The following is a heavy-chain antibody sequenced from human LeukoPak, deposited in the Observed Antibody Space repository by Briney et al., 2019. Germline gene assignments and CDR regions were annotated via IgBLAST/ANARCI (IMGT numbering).Heavy chain of an antibody. CDR1: GFTFSDSA. V-gene: IGHV3-73*01. Sequence: GGSLRLSCAASGFTFSDSAIHWVRQASGKGRGWEGRIRSKPQSYATAYDESLKGRFTISRDDSKNTAYLQMSSLKIEDTAVYYCTRVGPSTVVDYWGQGTQVTVSS. CDR3: TRVGPSTVVDY. CDR2: IRSKPQSYAT. J-gene: IGHJ4*02. D-gene: IGHD1-26*01.